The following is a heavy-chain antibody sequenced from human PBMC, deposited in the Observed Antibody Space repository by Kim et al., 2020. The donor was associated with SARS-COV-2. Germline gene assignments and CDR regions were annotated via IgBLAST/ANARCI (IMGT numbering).Heavy chain of an antibody. CDR1: GFTFADSV. CDR2: VSGDGGTT. V-gene: IGHV3-43*02. Sequence: GGSLRLSCAASGFTFADSVMHWFRQAPGKGLEWVALVSGDGGTTYYADSVKGRFTISRDNSRDSLYLQMNSLRTDDTAFYYCSKASGWLTTYWGQGTLVTVSS. CDR3: SKASGWLTTY. J-gene: IGHJ4*02. D-gene: IGHD6-19*01.